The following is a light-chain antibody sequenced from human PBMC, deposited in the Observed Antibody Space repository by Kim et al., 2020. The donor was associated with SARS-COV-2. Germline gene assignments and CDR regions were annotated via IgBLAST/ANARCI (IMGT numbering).Light chain of an antibody. J-gene: IGKJ4*01. Sequence: PASISCRSRQGILHSESYNYVDWYLQKPGQSPQLLIYLGSNRAPGVPDRFSGSGSGTDFTLKISRVEAEDVGTYYCMQALQTPHTFGGGTKVDIK. CDR3: MQALQTPHT. CDR2: LGS. V-gene: IGKV2-28*01. CDR1: QGILHSESYNY.